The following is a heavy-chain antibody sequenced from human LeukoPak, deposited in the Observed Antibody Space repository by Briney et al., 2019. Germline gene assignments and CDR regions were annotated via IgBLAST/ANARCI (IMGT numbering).Heavy chain of an antibody. CDR3: AKGSPLRGSGSYYREAFDS. Sequence: GGSLRLSCAASGFTFSKYAMSWVRQAPGKGLEWVSAISGSGCNKYHPDSVKGRFTISRDTSKNTLYLQMNSLRVEDTAVYYCAKGSPLRGSGSYYREAFDSWGQGTLVTVSS. J-gene: IGHJ4*02. CDR1: GFTFSKYA. CDR2: ISGSGCNK. D-gene: IGHD3-10*01. V-gene: IGHV3-23*01.